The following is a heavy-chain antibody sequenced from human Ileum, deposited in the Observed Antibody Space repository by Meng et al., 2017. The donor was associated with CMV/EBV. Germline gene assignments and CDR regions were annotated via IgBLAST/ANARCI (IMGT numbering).Heavy chain of an antibody. V-gene: IGHV3-30*02. J-gene: IGHJ4*02. CDR1: GLMFSSHG. CDR3: AKEDY. CDR2: IRYDGSSK. Sequence: QGELVEAGGGVVQPGWSLRLSCAASGLMFSSHGMHWVRQHPGKGLEWVAYIRYDGSSKNYVESVKGRFIISRDNSKNTLYLQMNSLRTEDTAVYYCAKEDYWGQGTLVTVSS.